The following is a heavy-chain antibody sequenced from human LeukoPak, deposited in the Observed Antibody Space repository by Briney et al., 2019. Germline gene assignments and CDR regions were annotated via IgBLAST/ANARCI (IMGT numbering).Heavy chain of an antibody. J-gene: IGHJ5*02. CDR3: AKGGEKYNYGHWFDP. CDR1: GFSFSSCG. Sequence: PGGSLRLSCAAAGFSFSSCGMHWVRQAPGRGLEWVAVISLDGSNKNYADSVKGRFTISRDNSKNTLHLQMNSPRVEDTAVYYCAKGGEKYNYGHWFDPWGQGTLVIVSS. D-gene: IGHD5-18*01. V-gene: IGHV3-30*18. CDR2: ISLDGSNK.